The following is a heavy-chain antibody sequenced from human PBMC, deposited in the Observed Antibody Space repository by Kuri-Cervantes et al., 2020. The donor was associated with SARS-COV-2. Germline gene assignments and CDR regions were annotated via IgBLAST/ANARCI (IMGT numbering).Heavy chain of an antibody. CDR2: IWYDGSNK. CDR3: ARESTLRFLEWSKTYYYYYGMDV. CDR1: GFTFSSYA. Sequence: GGSLRLSCAASGFTFSSYAMSWVRQAPGKGLEWVAVIWYDGSNKYYADPVMGRFTISRDNSKNTLYLQMNSLRAEDTAVYYCARESTLRFLEWSKTYYYYYGMDVWGQGTTVTVSS. J-gene: IGHJ6*02. D-gene: IGHD3-3*01. V-gene: IGHV3-33*08.